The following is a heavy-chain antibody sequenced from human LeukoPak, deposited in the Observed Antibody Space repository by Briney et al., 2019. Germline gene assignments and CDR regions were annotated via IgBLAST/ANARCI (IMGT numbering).Heavy chain of an antibody. Sequence: NPSETLSLTCAVYGGSFSGYYWSWIRQPPGKGLEWIGEINHSGSTNYNPSLKSRVTISVDTSKNQFSLKLSSVTAADTAVYYCARRSSGWYREYFQHWGQGTLVTVPS. V-gene: IGHV4-34*01. CDR2: INHSGST. J-gene: IGHJ1*01. CDR1: GGSFSGYY. CDR3: ARRSSGWYREYFQH. D-gene: IGHD6-19*01.